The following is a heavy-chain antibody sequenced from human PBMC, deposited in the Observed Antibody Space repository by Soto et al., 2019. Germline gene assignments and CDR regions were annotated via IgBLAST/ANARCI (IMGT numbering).Heavy chain of an antibody. Sequence: ASVKVSCKASGYTFTSYGISWVRQAPGQGLEWMGWISAFNGNTYYAQKLQGRVTMTTDTSTSTAYMELRSLRSDDTAVYYCARSYDSSGIRRPFSIWGQGTLVPVSS. V-gene: IGHV1-18*01. D-gene: IGHD3-22*01. J-gene: IGHJ4*02. CDR1: GYTFTSYG. CDR2: ISAFNGNT. CDR3: ARSYDSSGIRRPFSI.